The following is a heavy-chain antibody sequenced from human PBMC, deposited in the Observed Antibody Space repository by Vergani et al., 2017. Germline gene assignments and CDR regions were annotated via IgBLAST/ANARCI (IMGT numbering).Heavy chain of an antibody. V-gene: IGHV4-59*11. CDR3: ASDTHSGQRSER. CDR2: IHYSENT. J-gene: IGHJ4*02. Sequence: QVQLQESGPGLVKSSETLSLTCSVSFDSIRNLYCNWIRQPPGKGLEWIGSIHYSENTNYNPSLKTRVTISVDTSQNQFSLTLTSVTAADTALYYCASDTHSGQRSERWGQGILVTVTS. CDR1: FDSIRNLY. D-gene: IGHD1-1*01.